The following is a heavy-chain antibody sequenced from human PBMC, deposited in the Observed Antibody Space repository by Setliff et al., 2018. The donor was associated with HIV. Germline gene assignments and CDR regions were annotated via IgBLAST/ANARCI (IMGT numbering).Heavy chain of an antibody. CDR2: INHSGST. CDR3: AAWGPRYSYAPYFFDS. Sequence: PSETLSLTCAVYKGSFSGYYWTWIRQPPGKGLEWIGEINHSGSTNYSPSLKSRVTISVDASRNQFSLRLSSVTAADTAVYYCAAWGPRYSYAPYFFDSWGQGTLVTVSS. CDR1: KGSFSGYY. D-gene: IGHD5-18*01. V-gene: IGHV4-34*01. J-gene: IGHJ4*02.